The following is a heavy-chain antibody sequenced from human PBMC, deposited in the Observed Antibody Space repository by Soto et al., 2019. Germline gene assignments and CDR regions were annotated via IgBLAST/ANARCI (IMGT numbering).Heavy chain of an antibody. V-gene: IGHV1-46*01. J-gene: IGHJ4*02. Sequence: ASVKVSCKASGYTFRNYYIHWVRQAPGQGLEWMGLINPSGGATSYSQRFQGRVTITKDSSTSTVYMELSSLGSEDTAVYYCGRAFDRSGLYWGQGTLVTAPS. D-gene: IGHD3-22*01. CDR2: INPSGGAT. CDR1: GYTFRNYY. CDR3: GRAFDRSGLY.